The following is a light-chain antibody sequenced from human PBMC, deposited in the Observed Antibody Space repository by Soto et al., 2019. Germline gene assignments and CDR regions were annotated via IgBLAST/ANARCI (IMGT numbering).Light chain of an antibody. CDR3: QHRFNWPLT. J-gene: IGKJ4*01. V-gene: IGKV3-11*01. CDR2: DAS. Sequence: EIVLTQSPATLSLSPGERAILSCRASQSVSTFFAWYQQKPCQAPRLLIYDASERATGIPARFSGSGSGTDFTLTIDSLEPEDFAVYYCQHRFNWPLTFGGGTTVELK. CDR1: QSVSTF.